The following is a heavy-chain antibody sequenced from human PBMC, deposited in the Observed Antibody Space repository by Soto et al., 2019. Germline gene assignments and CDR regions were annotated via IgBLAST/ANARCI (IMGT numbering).Heavy chain of an antibody. V-gene: IGHV3-11*06. CDR3: VRGGGGGLFEH. D-gene: IGHD2-21*01. J-gene: IGHJ4*02. CDR1: GFPFSDYY. CDR2: ISPKSTYR. Sequence: QVHLVESGGGLVKPGGSLRLSCPTSGFPFSDYYMSWIRQAPGKGLEWLSHISPKSTYRNYADSVKGRFTISRDNTKSSLFLQMNSLVVEDTAVDYCVRGGGGGLFEHWGQGVLVTVSS.